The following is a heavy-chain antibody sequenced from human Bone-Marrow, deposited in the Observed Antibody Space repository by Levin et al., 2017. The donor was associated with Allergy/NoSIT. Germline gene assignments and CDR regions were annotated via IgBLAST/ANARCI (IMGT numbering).Heavy chain of an antibody. CDR1: GYTFTDYY. CDR2: INPDGGGT. D-gene: IGHD1-26*01. Sequence: ASVKVSCKATGYTFTDYYIHWIRQAPGQGLEWMGRINPDGGGTKFSQKFEGRITLTRDTSIRTVNMELSSLRSDDTAVYFCARDRVGPTAPPNGLDIWAQGTMVTVSS. CDR3: ARDRVGPTAPPNGLDI. J-gene: IGHJ3*02. V-gene: IGHV1-2*02.